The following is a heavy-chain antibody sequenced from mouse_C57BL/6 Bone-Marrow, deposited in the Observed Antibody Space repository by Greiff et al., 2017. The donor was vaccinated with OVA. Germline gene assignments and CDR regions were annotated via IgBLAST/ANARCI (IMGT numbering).Heavy chain of an antibody. Sequence: EVQLQQSGAELVKPGASVKLSCTASGFNIKDYYMHWVKQRTEQGLEWIGRIDPEDGETKYAPKFQGKATITADTSSNTAYLQLSSLTSEDTAVYYCARYGYYYGSSYPFAYWGQGTLVTVSA. CDR2: IDPEDGET. V-gene: IGHV14-2*01. D-gene: IGHD1-1*01. CDR1: GFNIKDYY. CDR3: ARYGYYYGSSYPFAY. J-gene: IGHJ3*01.